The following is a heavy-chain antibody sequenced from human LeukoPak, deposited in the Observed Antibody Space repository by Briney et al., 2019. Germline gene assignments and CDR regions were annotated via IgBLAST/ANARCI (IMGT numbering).Heavy chain of an antibody. V-gene: IGHV1-3*01. D-gene: IGHD1-1*01. Sequence: ASVKVSCKASGYTFTSYAMHWVRQAPGQRLEWMGWINACNGNTKYSQKFQRRVTITRDTSASTAYMELSSLRSEDTAVYYCALGTWNDWFDPWGQGTLVTVSS. CDR3: ALGTWNDWFDP. J-gene: IGHJ5*02. CDR2: INACNGNT. CDR1: GYTFTSYA.